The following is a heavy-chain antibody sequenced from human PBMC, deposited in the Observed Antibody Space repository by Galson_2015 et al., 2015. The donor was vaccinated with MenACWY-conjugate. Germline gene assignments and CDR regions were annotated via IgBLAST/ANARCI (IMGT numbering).Heavy chain of an antibody. J-gene: IGHJ4*02. CDR1: GASITRAW. V-gene: IGHV4/OR15-8*01. CDR2: VHHSGSP. D-gene: IGHD2-15*01. CDR3: AGHCSGARCHLY. Sequence: SETLSLTCVVSGASITRAWWSWVRQPPGEGLEWIGEVHHSGSPNYNPSLKSRVTISLDTSKSQISLTVDSVTAADTAIYYCAGHCSGARCHLYWGQGTLVTVSS.